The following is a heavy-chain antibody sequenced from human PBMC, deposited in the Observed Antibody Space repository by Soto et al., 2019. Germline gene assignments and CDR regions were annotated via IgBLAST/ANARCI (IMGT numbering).Heavy chain of an antibody. CDR2: TYYRSKWYN. J-gene: IGHJ6*02. D-gene: IGHD6-13*01. CDR3: ARERGIAAEYYYYYYGMDV. Sequence: PSQTLSLTCAISGDSVSSNSAAWNWIRQSPSRGLEWLGRTYYRSKWYNDYAVSVKIRITINPDTSKNQFSLQLNSVTPQDTAVYYCARERGIAAEYYYYYYGMDVWGQGTTVTVSS. CDR1: GDSVSSNSAA. V-gene: IGHV6-1*01.